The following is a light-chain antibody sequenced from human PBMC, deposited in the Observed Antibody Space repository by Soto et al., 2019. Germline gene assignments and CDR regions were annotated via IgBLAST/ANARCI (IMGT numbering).Light chain of an antibody. V-gene: IGLV2-8*01. CDR1: KSDIGVYDF. J-gene: IGLJ1*01. Sequence: QSALTQPPSASGSPGQSFTMSCTVTKSDIGVYDFVSWYQHHPGKAPRLIIYEVVQRPSGVPDRFSGSKSGNTASLTVSGLQAADEADYFCKSYAGSNTYVFGSGTKVTVL. CDR3: KSYAGSNTYV. CDR2: EVV.